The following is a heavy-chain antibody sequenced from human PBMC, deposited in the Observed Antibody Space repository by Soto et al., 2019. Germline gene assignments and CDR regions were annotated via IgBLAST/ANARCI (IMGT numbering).Heavy chain of an antibody. CDR2: ISYDGSNK. CDR3: ARAYSSGWYRLFDY. V-gene: IGHV3-30*04. CDR1: GFTFSSHA. J-gene: IGHJ4*02. Sequence: GGSLRLSCAASGFTFSSHAMHWVRQAPGKGLEWVAVISYDGSNKYYADSVKGRFTISRDNSKNTLYLQMNSLRAEDTAVYYCARAYSSGWYRLFDYWGQGTLVTVSS. D-gene: IGHD6-19*01.